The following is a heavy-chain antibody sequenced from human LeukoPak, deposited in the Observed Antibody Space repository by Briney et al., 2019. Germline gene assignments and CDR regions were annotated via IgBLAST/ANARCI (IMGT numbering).Heavy chain of an antibody. Sequence: SETLSLTCTVSGGSISSYYWSWIRQPAGKGLEWIGRIYTSGSTNYNPSLKSRVTMSVDTSKNQFSLKLSSVTAADTAVYYCAREGHSGSYWGWDFDYWGQGTLVTVSS. CDR1: GGSISSYY. CDR3: AREGHSGSYWGWDFDY. V-gene: IGHV4-4*07. J-gene: IGHJ4*02. CDR2: IYTSGST. D-gene: IGHD1-26*01.